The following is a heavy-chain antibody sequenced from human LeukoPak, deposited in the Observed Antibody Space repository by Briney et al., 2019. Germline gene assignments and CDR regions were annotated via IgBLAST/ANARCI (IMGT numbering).Heavy chain of an antibody. J-gene: IGHJ4*02. V-gene: IGHV1-3*01. CDR2: INAGNGNT. CDR1: GYTFTSYA. D-gene: IGHD6-19*01. CDR3: ARRSIAVGVLDY. Sequence: ASVKVSCKASGYTFTSYAMHWARQAPGQRLEWMGWINAGNGNTKYSQKFQGRVTITRDTSASTAYMELSSLRSEDTAVYYCARRSIAVGVLDYWGQGTLVTVSS.